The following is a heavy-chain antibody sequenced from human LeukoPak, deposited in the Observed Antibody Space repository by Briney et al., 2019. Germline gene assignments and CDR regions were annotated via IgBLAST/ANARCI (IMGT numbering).Heavy chain of an antibody. D-gene: IGHD6-13*01. J-gene: IGHJ5*02. CDR3: ARQTIAAGGTIDP. V-gene: IGHV4-34*01. Sequence: SGTLSLTCAVYGGSFSGYYWSWIRQPPGKGLEWIGEITLSGSTHYNPSLKSRVNISVDTSKNQVSLKLSSVTAADTAVYYCARQTIAAGGTIDPWGQGTLVTV. CDR2: ITLSGST. CDR1: GGSFSGYY.